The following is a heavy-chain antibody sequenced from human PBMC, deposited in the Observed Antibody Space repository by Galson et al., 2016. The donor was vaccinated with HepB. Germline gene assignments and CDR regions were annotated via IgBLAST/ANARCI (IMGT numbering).Heavy chain of an antibody. V-gene: IGHV3-9*01. Sequence: SLRLSCAASGFTFDDYVMHWVRQAPGKGLEWVSGINWNSGNIDYADSVKGRFTISRDNAQNALYLQMNSLRAEDTAVYYCAKGDKVTGWDNWGQGTLVAVSS. CDR2: INWNSGNI. J-gene: IGHJ4*02. CDR3: AKGDKVTGWDN. D-gene: IGHD6-19*01. CDR1: GFTFDDYV.